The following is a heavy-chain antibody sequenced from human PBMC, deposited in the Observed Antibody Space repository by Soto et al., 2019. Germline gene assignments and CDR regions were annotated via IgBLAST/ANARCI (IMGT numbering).Heavy chain of an antibody. CDR3: AKDRSETYYDFWSGSYYYYYYMDV. D-gene: IGHD3-3*01. V-gene: IGHV3-9*01. CDR2: ISWNSGSI. J-gene: IGHJ6*03. CDR1: GFTFDDYA. Sequence: GGSLRLSCAASGFTFDDYAMHWVRQAPGKGLEWVSGISWNSGSIGYADSVKGRFTISRDNAKNSLYLQMNSLRAEDTALYYCAKDRSETYYDFWSGSYYYYYYMDVWGKGTTVTVSS.